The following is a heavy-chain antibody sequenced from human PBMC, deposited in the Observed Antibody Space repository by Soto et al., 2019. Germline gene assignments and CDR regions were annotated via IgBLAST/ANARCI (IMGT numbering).Heavy chain of an antibody. V-gene: IGHV3-7*01. D-gene: IGHD2-2*01. Sequence: GGSLRLSCAASGFTFSSYWMSWVRQAPGKGLEWVANIKQDGSEKYYVDSVKGRFTISRDNAKNSLYLQMNSLRAEDTAVYYCARVRGNIVVVPAASPLGYYGMDVWGQGTTVTVSS. J-gene: IGHJ6*02. CDR1: GFTFSSYW. CDR2: IKQDGSEK. CDR3: ARVRGNIVVVPAASPLGYYGMDV.